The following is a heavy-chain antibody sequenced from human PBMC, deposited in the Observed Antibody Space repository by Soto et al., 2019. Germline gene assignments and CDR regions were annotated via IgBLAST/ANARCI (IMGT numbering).Heavy chain of an antibody. CDR3: ARVWTRLLYYYYGMDV. CDR1: GFTFSSYA. V-gene: IGHV3-30-3*01. J-gene: IGHJ6*02. CDR2: ISYDGSNK. D-gene: IGHD3-22*01. Sequence: GGSLRLSCAASGFTFSSYAMHWVRQAPGKGLEWVAVISYDGSNKYYADSVKGRFTISRDNSKNTLYLQMNSLRAEDTAVYYCARVWTRLLYYYYGMDVWGQGTTVTVSS.